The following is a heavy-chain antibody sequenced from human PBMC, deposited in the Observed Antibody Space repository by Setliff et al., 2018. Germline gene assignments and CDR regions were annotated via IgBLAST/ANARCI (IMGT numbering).Heavy chain of an antibody. CDR3: ARDPPNVGYVTGRGYFYFGMAV. CDR2: IYGGGSI. CDR1: GFTVSTSY. Sequence: RLSCAASGFTVSTSYMSWVRQAPGKGLEWVSTIYGGGSIFYADSVRGRFTISREPSKDTLSLQMDSLRVEDTAVYYCARDPPNVGYVTGRGYFYFGMAVWGHGNTVTVSS. J-gene: IGHJ6*02. V-gene: IGHV3-66*01. D-gene: IGHD3-10*01.